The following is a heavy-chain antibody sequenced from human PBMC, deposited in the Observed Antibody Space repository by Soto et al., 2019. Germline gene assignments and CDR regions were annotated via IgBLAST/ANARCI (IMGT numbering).Heavy chain of an antibody. V-gene: IGHV1-46*01. CDR3: ARAYYYDSSGYAPAFDI. J-gene: IGHJ3*02. Sequence: ASVKVSCKASGYTFTSYYMHWVRQAPGQGLEWMGIINPSGGSTSYAQKFQGRVTMTRDTSTSTVYMELSSLRSEDTAAYYCARAYYYDSSGYAPAFDIWGQGTMVTVSS. D-gene: IGHD3-22*01. CDR2: INPSGGST. CDR1: GYTFTSYY.